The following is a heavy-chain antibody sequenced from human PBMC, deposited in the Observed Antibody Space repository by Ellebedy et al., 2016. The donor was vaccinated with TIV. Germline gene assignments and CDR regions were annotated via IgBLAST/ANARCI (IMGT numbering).Heavy chain of an antibody. V-gene: IGHV3-7*01. J-gene: IGHJ5*02. CDR1: GFSFRSYW. CDR3: AKVLFAFGEFESPFDP. D-gene: IGHD3-10*01. Sequence: PGGSLRLSCAASGFSFRSYWMSWVRQAPGKGLEWVANIYQDGSEKYYVDSVEGRFTISRDNSKNTLNLQMNSLRLEDTAVYHCAKVLFAFGEFESPFDPWGQGTLVIVSS. CDR2: IYQDGSEK.